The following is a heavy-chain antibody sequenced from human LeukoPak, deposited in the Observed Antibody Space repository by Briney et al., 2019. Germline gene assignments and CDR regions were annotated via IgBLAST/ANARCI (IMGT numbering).Heavy chain of an antibody. V-gene: IGHV3-23*01. D-gene: IGHD6-13*01. J-gene: IGHJ4*02. CDR3: ARESIAAAGIIDY. CDR2: ISGRGEST. Sequence: GGSLRLSCAASGFTFSSYVMSWVRQAPGKGLEWLSCISGRGESTHFADSAKGRFTISRDNSKNTLSLQMNSLRAEDTAVYYCARESIAAAGIIDYWGQGTLVTVSS. CDR1: GFTFSSYV.